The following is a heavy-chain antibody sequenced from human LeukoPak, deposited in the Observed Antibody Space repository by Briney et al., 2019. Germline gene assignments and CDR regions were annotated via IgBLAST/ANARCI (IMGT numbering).Heavy chain of an antibody. CDR2: IYYSGST. CDR1: GGSISSYY. CDR3: ARLGGYYYGSGSYYNGGY. V-gene: IGHV4-59*12. D-gene: IGHD3-10*01. J-gene: IGHJ4*02. Sequence: SETLSLTCTVSGGSISSYYWSWIRQPPGKGLEWIGYIYYSGSTNYNPSLKSRVTISVDTSKNQFSLKLSSVTAADTAVYYCARLGGYYYGSGSYYNGGYWGQGTLVTVSS.